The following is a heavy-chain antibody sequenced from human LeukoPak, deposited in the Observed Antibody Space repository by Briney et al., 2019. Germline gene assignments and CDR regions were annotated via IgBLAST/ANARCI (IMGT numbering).Heavy chain of an antibody. CDR3: ARDPLRLGELSFPFDP. D-gene: IGHD3-16*02. CDR1: GYTFTSYG. Sequence: ASVKVSCKASGYTFTSYGISWVRQAPGQGLEWMGRIIPIFGTANYAQKFQGRVTITTDESTSTAYMELSSLRSEDTAVYYCARDPLRLGELSFPFDPWGQGTLVTVSS. CDR2: IIPIFGTA. J-gene: IGHJ5*02. V-gene: IGHV1-69*05.